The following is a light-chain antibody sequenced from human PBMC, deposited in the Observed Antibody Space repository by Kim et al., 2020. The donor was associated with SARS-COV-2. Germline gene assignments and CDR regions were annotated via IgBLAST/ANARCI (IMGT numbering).Light chain of an antibody. Sequence: DIQMTQSPSSLSASVGDRVTITCRASQAISNYLAWYQQKPGKVPKLLIYAASTLQSGVPSRFSGSGSGTDFTLTISSLQPEDVATYYCQKYNTAPNTFGQGTKVEIK. J-gene: IGKJ1*01. CDR3: QKYNTAPNT. CDR2: AAS. V-gene: IGKV1-27*01. CDR1: QAISNY.